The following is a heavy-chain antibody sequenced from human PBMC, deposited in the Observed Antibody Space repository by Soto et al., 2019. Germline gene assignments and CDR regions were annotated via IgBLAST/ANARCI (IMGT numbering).Heavy chain of an antibody. J-gene: IGHJ4*02. CDR2: IYSSGET. V-gene: IGHV4-4*07. Sequence: LSPARSFASEYLSGLYWTLIRHPPGKGLEWIGRIYSSGETNYNPSLTGRVIMSLDTSKNQFSLNLTSVTAADTAVYYCARASQCKSYFDCFAWLDYWGQGNRVTVSA. CDR3: ARASQCKSYFDCFAWLDY. CDR1: SEYLSGLY. D-gene: IGHD3-9*01.